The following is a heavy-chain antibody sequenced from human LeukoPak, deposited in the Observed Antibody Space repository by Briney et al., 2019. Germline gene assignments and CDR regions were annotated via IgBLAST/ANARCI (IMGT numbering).Heavy chain of an antibody. CDR2: ISHDGINK. V-gene: IGHV3-30-3*01. CDR1: GFIFRTYA. D-gene: IGHD2-21*02. CDR3: ARDYRKDIVVVTAILHY. Sequence: GGSLRLSCGASGFIFRTYAMHWVRQAPGKGLEWVAVISHDGINKKYADSVKGRFTISRDNSKNTLYLQMNSLTDEDMAIYYCARDYRKDIVVVTAILHYWGQGTLVTVSS. J-gene: IGHJ4*02.